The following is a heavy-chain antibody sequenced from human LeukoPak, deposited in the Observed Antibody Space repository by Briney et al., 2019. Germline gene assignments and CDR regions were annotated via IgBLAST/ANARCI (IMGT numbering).Heavy chain of an antibody. CDR1: GYTFTGYY. CDR2: MNPNSGNT. Sequence: ASVKVSCKASGYTFTGYYMHWVRQAPGQGLEWMGWMNPNSGNTGYAQKFQGRVTMTRNTSISTAYMELSSLRSEDTAVYYCARLSRRVGATGAFGYWGQGTLVTVSS. J-gene: IGHJ4*02. V-gene: IGHV1-8*02. D-gene: IGHD1-26*01. CDR3: ARLSRRVGATGAFGY.